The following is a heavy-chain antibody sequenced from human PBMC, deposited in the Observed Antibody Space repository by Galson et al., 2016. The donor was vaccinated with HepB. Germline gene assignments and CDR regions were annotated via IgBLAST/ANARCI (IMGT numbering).Heavy chain of an antibody. CDR1: GYIFISSY. CDR3: ARDGEAYNYGFDY. CDR2: LNPSGGST. Sequence: SVKVSCKASGYIFISSYMHWVRQAPGQGLEWMGILNPSGGSTTYAQKFQGRLTMTRDTSTSTVYMELSSLRSEDTAVYYCARDGEAYNYGFDYWGQGTLVTVSS. D-gene: IGHD5-18*01. J-gene: IGHJ4*02. V-gene: IGHV1-46*01.